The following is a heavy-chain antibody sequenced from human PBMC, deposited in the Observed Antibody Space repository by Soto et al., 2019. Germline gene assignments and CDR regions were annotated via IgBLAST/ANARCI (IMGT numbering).Heavy chain of an antibody. V-gene: IGHV3-64*01. CDR2: ISSNGGST. CDR3: ARASVRDGYILEAYDI. CDR1: GFTFSSYA. J-gene: IGHJ3*02. Sequence: GGSLRLSCAASGFTFSSYAMHWVRQAPGKGLEYVSAISSNGGSTYYANSVKGRFTISRDNSKNTLYLQMGSLRAEDMAVYYCARASVRDGYILEAYDIWGQGTMVTVSS. D-gene: IGHD3-3*01.